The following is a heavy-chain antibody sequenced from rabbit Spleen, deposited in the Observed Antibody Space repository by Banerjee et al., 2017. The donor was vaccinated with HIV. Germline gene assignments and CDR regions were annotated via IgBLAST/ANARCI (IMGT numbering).Heavy chain of an antibody. CDR3: TRDAAGREDFNL. J-gene: IGHJ4*01. CDR1: GLDFSSSDW. V-gene: IGHV1S45*01. Sequence: QEQLEESGGDLVKPGASLTLTCKASGLDFSSSDWICWVRQAPGKGLEWIACIYAGSSGFTYFASWAKGRFTISKTSSTTVALQVPSLTAADTATYFCTRDAAGREDFNLWGPGTLVTVS. D-gene: IGHD4-2*01. CDR2: IYAGSSGFT.